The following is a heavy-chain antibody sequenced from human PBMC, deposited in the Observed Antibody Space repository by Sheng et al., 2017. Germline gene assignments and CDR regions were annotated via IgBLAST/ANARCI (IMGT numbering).Heavy chain of an antibody. D-gene: IGHD3-22*01. CDR1: GFTFSTYG. Sequence: QVRLVESGGGVVQPGRSLRLSCAASGFTFSTYGMHWVRQAPGKGLEWVAVISYDGSDQYYSDSVKGRFTISRDNSKNTLYLQMNSLRPEDTAVYYCAKGYYDLGVWGQGTTVTVSS. J-gene: IGHJ6*02. V-gene: IGHV3-30*18. CDR2: ISYDGSDQ. CDR3: AKGYYDLGV.